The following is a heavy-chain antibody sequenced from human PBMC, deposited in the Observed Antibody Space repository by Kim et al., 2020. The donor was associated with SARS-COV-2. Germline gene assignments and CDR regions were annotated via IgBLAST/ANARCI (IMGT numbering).Heavy chain of an antibody. D-gene: IGHD2-2*01. V-gene: IGHV4-59*01. J-gene: IGHJ4*02. Sequence: SETLSLTCTVSGGSISSYYWSWIRQPAGKGPEWIGYIYYSGSTNYNPSLKSLVMISVDTSKNQFSLKLTSMTAADTAVYYCARGGTSRWFDYWGQGTLVTVSS. CDR2: IYYSGST. CDR3: ARGGTSRWFDY. CDR1: GGSISSYY.